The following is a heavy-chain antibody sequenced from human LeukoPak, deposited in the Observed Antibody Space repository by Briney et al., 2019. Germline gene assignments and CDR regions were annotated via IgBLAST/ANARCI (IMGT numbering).Heavy chain of an antibody. V-gene: IGHV4-59*12. CDR3: ARVGQQLRYFGY. D-gene: IGHD6-13*01. CDR1: GGSIGSYY. J-gene: IGHJ4*02. Sequence: PSETLSLTCTVSGGSIGSYYWSWIRQPPGKGLEWIGYIYYSGSTNYNPSLKSRVTISVDTSKNQFSLKLSSVTAADTAVYYCARVGQQLRYFGYWGQGTLVTVSS. CDR2: IYYSGST.